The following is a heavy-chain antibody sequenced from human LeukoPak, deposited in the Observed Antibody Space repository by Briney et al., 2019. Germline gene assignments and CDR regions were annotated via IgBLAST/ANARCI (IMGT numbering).Heavy chain of an antibody. CDR2: INTNTGNP. Sequence: GASVKVSCKASGYTFTSYAMNWVRQAPGQGLEWMGWINTNTGNPTYAQGFTGRFVFSLDTSVSTAYLQISSLRTEDTAVYYCARGGCSGGGCYPNYWGQGTLVTVSS. D-gene: IGHD2-15*01. CDR3: ARGGCSGGGCYPNY. CDR1: GYTFTSYA. V-gene: IGHV7-4-1*02. J-gene: IGHJ4*02.